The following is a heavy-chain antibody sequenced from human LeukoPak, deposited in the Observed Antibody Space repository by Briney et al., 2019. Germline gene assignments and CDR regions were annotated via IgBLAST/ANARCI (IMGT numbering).Heavy chain of an antibody. CDR3: AREGRLPFDY. D-gene: IGHD4-11*01. CDR1: GGSFSGYY. CDR2: INHSGST. J-gene: IGHJ4*02. V-gene: IGHV4-34*01. Sequence: SATLSLTCAVYGGSFSGYYWSWIRQPPGKGLEWIGEINHSGSTNYNPSLKSRVTISVDTSKNQFSLKLSSMTAADTAVYYCAREGRLPFDYWGQGTLVTVSS.